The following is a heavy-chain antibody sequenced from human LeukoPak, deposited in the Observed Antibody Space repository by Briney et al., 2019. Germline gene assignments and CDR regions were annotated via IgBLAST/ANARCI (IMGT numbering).Heavy chain of an antibody. D-gene: IGHD3-22*01. J-gene: IGHJ5*02. V-gene: IGHV4-39*07. CDR3: ARIDSGYFSLDP. Sequence: SETLSLTCTVSGGSISSSSYYWGWIRQPPGKGLEWIGSIYYSGSTYYNPSLKSRVTISVDTSKNQFSLKLSSVTAADTAVYYCARIDSGYFSLDPWGQGTLVTVSS. CDR1: GGSISSSSYY. CDR2: IYYSGST.